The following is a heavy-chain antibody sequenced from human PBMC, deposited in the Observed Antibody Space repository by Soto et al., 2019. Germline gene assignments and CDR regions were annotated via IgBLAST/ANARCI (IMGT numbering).Heavy chain of an antibody. V-gene: IGHV1-3*01. CDR3: ARDETD. J-gene: IGHJ4*02. CDR2: INVGNGKT. D-gene: IGHD1-1*01. Sequence: QVQLVQSGAEVKKPGASVKVSCKASGYIFTAYNIHWVRHAPGQGLEWMGWINVGNGKTIYSQRLQGRVTLTRDTSASTVYMELNSLSSEDTAVYYCARDETDWGQGTLVTVSS. CDR1: GYIFTAYN.